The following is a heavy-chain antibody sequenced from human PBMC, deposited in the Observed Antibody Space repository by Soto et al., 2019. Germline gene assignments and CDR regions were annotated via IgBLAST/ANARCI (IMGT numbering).Heavy chain of an antibody. Sequence: EVQLLESGGGLVQPGGSLRLSCATSGFTFGSYDMSWVRQAPGKGLEWVSTFSGSGGSTYYADSVKGRFTISRDNSKNPVYLQMNSLRAKDTAVYYCAKDRRGGYCSGGRCYSPDYWGQGTLVTVSS. J-gene: IGHJ4*02. D-gene: IGHD2-15*01. V-gene: IGHV3-23*01. CDR3: AKDRRGGYCSGGRCYSPDY. CDR1: GFTFGSYD. CDR2: FSGSGGST.